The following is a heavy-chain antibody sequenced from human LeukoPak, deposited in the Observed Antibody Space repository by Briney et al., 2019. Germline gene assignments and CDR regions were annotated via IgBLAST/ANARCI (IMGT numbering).Heavy chain of an antibody. J-gene: IGHJ4*02. CDR1: GFTFNNYG. V-gene: IGHV3-30*18. D-gene: IGHD2-2*01. CDR3: AKGPLRGTAAAIDY. Sequence: GVSLRLSCAASGFTFNNYGMHWVRQAPGKGLEWVAVISYDGRNIHYPDSVKGRFTISRDISTDTLWLQMDSLRTEDTAVYYCAKGPLRGTAAAIDYWGQGTLVTVSS. CDR2: ISYDGRNI.